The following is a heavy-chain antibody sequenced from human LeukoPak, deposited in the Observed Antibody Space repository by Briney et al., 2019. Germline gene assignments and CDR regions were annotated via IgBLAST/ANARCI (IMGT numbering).Heavy chain of an antibody. CDR1: GFTFSSYS. CDR3: AREREDYYDSSGPGDY. Sequence: GGSLGLSCAASGFTFSSYSMNWVRQAPGKGLEWVSSISSSSSYIYYADSVKGRFTISRDNAKNSLYLQMNSLGAEDTAVYYCAREREDYYDSSGPGDYWGQGTLVTVSS. D-gene: IGHD3-22*01. V-gene: IGHV3-21*01. CDR2: ISSSSSYI. J-gene: IGHJ4*02.